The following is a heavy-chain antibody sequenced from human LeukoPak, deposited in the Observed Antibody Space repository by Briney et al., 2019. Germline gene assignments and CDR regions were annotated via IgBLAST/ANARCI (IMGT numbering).Heavy chain of an antibody. D-gene: IGHD2-15*01. J-gene: IGHJ4*02. V-gene: IGHV3-74*01. CDR1: GFTFRSYW. Sequence: GGSLRLSCAASGFTFRSYWMHWVRQAPGRGLVWVSRINSDGSSTSYADSVKGRFTISRDNAKNTLYLQMNSLRAEDTAVYYCAREYCSGGSCYTPNYFDYWGQGTLVTVSS. CDR3: AREYCSGGSCYTPNYFDY. CDR2: INSDGSST.